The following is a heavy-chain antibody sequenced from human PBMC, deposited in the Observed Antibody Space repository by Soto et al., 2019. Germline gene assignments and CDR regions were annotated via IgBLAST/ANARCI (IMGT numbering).Heavy chain of an antibody. J-gene: IGHJ4*02. CDR2: IYYSGST. V-gene: IGHV4-39*07. D-gene: IGHD4-17*01. CDR1: GGSISSSGYY. Sequence: SETLSLTCAVSGGSISSSGYYWGRIRQPPGKGPEWIGSIYYSGSTFYNPSLKSRVTISVDTSKNQFSLKLSSVTAADTAVYYCANYPTTVTSDYWGQGTLVTVSS. CDR3: ANYPTTVTSDY.